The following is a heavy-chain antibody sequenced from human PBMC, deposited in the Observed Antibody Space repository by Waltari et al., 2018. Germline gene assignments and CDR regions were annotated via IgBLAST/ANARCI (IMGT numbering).Heavy chain of an antibody. V-gene: IGHV1-69*01. CDR3: ASSPITIFGVVITPFDY. CDR2: VIPIFGTA. D-gene: IGHD3-3*01. Sequence: QVQLVQSGAEVKKPGSSVKVSCKASGGTFSSYAISWVRQAPGQGLEWMGGVIPIFGTASCAQKFQGRVTITADESTSTAYMELSSLRSEDTAVYYCASSPITIFGVVITPFDYWGQGTLVTVSS. J-gene: IGHJ4*02. CDR1: GGTFSSYA.